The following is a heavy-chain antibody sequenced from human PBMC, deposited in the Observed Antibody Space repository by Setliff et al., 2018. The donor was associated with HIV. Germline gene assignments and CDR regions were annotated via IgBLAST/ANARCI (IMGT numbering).Heavy chain of an antibody. CDR3: ATCRLQFLERCNDALDI. CDR1: GGTFSSYA. CDR2: IIPIFNTA. D-gene: IGHD3-3*01. Sequence: SVKVSCKASGGTFSSYAISWVRQAPGQGLEWMGGIIPIFNTANYGQKFQGRVTITADESTSTAYRELSSLRSEDTAMYYCATCRLQFLERCNDALDIWGPGTMVTVSS. J-gene: IGHJ3*02. V-gene: IGHV1-69*13.